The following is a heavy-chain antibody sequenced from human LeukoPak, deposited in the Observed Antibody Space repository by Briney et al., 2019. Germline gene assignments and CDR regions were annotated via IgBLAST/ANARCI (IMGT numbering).Heavy chain of an antibody. Sequence: PGGSLRLSCAASGFTFSSYDMHWVRQATGKGLEWVSAIGTAGDTYYPSSVKGRFTISRENAKNSLYLQMNSLRAGDTAVYYCARGRGDILTGYYENPEYYFDYWGQGTLVTVSS. D-gene: IGHD3-9*01. CDR1: GFTFSSYD. CDR3: ARGRGDILTGYYENPEYYFDY. CDR2: IGTAGDT. J-gene: IGHJ4*02. V-gene: IGHV3-13*01.